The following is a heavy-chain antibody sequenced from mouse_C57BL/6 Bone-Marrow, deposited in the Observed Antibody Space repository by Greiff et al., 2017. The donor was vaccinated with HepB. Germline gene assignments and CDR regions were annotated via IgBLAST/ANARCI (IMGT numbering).Heavy chain of an antibody. CDR2: ISSGGSYT. CDR1: GFTFSSYA. Sequence: EVQLVESGGGLVKPGGSLKLSCAASGFTFSSYAMSWVRQTPDKRLEWVATISSGGSYTYYPDSVKGRFTISRDNAKNTLYLQMSSLKSEDTAMYYCASRNWSYAMDYWGQGTSVTVSS. V-gene: IGHV5-6*01. D-gene: IGHD4-1*02. J-gene: IGHJ4*01. CDR3: ASRNWSYAMDY.